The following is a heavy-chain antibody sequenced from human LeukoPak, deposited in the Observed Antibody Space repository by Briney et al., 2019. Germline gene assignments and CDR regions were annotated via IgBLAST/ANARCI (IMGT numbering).Heavy chain of an antibody. CDR1: GFTLSTYW. J-gene: IGHJ4*02. V-gene: IGHV3-7*01. D-gene: IGHD1-1*01. CDR2: IKQDGSEK. Sequence: GESLKISCAASGFTLSTYWMTWVRQPPGKGLEWVANIKQDGSEKDYVDSVKGRFTISRDNAKNSLYLQMNNLRAEDTAVYYCVRNWISDYWGQGTLVTVSS. CDR3: VRNWISDY.